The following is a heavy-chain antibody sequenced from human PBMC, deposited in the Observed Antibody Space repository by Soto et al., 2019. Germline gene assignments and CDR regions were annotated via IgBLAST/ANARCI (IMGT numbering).Heavy chain of an antibody. CDR2: IIPILGIA. J-gene: IGHJ4*02. D-gene: IGHD6-19*01. CDR3: ARVGQWQPEGY. CDR1: GGTFSSYT. Sequence: QVQLVQSGAEVKKPGSSVKVSCKASGGTFSSYTISWVRQAPGQGLEWMGRIIPILGIANYAQKFQGRVTITADKSTSTADMELSSLRSEDTAVYYCARVGQWQPEGYWGQGTLVTVSS. V-gene: IGHV1-69*02.